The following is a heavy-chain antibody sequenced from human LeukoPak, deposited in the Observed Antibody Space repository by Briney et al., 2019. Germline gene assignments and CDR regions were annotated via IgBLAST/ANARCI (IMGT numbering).Heavy chain of an antibody. CDR2: ISAYNGNT. D-gene: IGHD6-19*01. CDR1: GYTFTGYY. J-gene: IGHJ4*02. V-gene: IGHV1-18*04. Sequence: ASVKVSCKASGYTFTGYYMHWVRQAPGQGLEWMGWISAYNGNTNYAQKLQGRVTMTTDTSTSTAYMELRSLRSDDTAVYYCARVPRGWLYDYWGQGTLVTVSS. CDR3: ARVPRGWLYDY.